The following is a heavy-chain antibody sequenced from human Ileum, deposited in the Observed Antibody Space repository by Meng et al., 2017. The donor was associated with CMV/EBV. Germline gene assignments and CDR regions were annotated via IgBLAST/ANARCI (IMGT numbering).Heavy chain of an antibody. V-gene: IGHV6-1*01. CDR2: TYYRSKWYN. Sequence: NNATWNWIRQSPSRGLEWLGRTYYRSKWYNNSTVSVKNRITINPDTSQNQFSLQLNSVTPEDTAVYYCARGTTYCDTARCSEYFQQWGQGTLVTVSS. CDR3: ARGTTYCDTARCSEYFQQ. D-gene: IGHD2-21*01. J-gene: IGHJ1*01. CDR1: NNAT.